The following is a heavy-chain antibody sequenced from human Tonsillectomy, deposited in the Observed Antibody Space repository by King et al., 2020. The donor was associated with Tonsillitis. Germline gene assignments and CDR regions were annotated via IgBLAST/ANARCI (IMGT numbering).Heavy chain of an antibody. J-gene: IGHJ4*02. Sequence: QLQESGPGLVKPSETLSLTCNVSGGSIRSNAYYWGWIRQPPGKGLEWIGSIHSSGSTYYNPSLKNRVTISIDTSKNQFFLKLSSVTAADTAVYYCARSDDYGDPTYDYWGQGTLVTASS. CDR1: GGSIRSNAYY. CDR2: IHSSGST. V-gene: IGHV4-39*01. CDR3: ARSDDYGDPTYDY. D-gene: IGHD4/OR15-4a*01.